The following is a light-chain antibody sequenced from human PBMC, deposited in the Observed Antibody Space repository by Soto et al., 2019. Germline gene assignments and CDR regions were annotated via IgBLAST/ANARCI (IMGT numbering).Light chain of an antibody. Sequence: QSVLTQPPSVSGAPGQRVTISWTGSSANIGAGYDVHWYQQLPGTAPKLLIYGNSNRPSGVPDRFSGSKSGTSASQAITGLQAEDEADYYCQSYDSSLSAVVFGGGTKLTVL. CDR1: SANIGAGYD. CDR2: GNS. J-gene: IGLJ2*01. CDR3: QSYDSSLSAVV. V-gene: IGLV1-40*01.